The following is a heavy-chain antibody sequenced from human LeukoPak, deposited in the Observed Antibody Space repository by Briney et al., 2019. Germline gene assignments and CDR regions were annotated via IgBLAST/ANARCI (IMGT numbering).Heavy chain of an antibody. CDR3: VRHAASVFYSSSWSPWYFDL. CDR2: IYYSGST. D-gene: IGHD6-13*01. Sequence: PSETLSLTCTVSGGSISSYYWSWIRQPPGKGLEWIGYIYYSGSTNYNPSLKSRVTISVDTSKNQFSLKLSSVTAADMAVYYCVRHAASVFYSSSWSPWYFDLWGRGTLVTVSS. J-gene: IGHJ2*01. V-gene: IGHV4-59*08. CDR1: GGSISSYY.